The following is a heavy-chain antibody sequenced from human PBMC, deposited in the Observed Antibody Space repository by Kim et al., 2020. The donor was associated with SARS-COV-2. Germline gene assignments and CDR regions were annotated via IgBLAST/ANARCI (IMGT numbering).Heavy chain of an antibody. Sequence: ASGKVSCKASGYTFTTYNIHWVRQAPGQGLEWMGWINSGKGNTKYSQKFQGRVSISRDISASTAYMDLSSLRSEDTAIYYCVTGGGPAWGQGTLVTVSS. D-gene: IGHD5-12*01. CDR1: GYTFTTYN. V-gene: IGHV1-3*04. CDR2: INSGKGNT. J-gene: IGHJ4*02. CDR3: VTGGGPA.